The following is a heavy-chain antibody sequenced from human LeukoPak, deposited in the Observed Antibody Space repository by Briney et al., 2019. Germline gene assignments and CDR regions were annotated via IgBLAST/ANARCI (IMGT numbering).Heavy chain of an antibody. J-gene: IGHJ5*02. CDR3: ARDVGKVWFDP. Sequence: SETLSLTCTVSGGSISSYYWSLIRQPPGKGLEWIGYIYYSGSTNYNPSLKSRVTISVDTSKNQFSLKLSSVTAADTAVYYCARDVGKVWFDPWGQGTLVTVSS. CDR1: GGSISSYY. CDR2: IYYSGST. V-gene: IGHV4-59*01. D-gene: IGHD7-27*01.